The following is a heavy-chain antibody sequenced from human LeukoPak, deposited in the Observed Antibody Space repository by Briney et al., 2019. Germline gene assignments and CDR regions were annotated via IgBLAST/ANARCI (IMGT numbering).Heavy chain of an antibody. J-gene: IGHJ4*02. V-gene: IGHV1-69*13. CDR1: GGTFSSYA. Sequence: SVKVSCKASGGTFSSYAISWVRQAPGQGLEWMGGIIPIFGTANYAQKFQGRVTITADESTSTAYMELSSLRSEDTAVYYCAIEKNWSGPIGYFDYWRQGTMVTVSS. CDR2: IIPIFGTA. CDR3: AIEKNWSGPIGYFDY. D-gene: IGHD3-3*01.